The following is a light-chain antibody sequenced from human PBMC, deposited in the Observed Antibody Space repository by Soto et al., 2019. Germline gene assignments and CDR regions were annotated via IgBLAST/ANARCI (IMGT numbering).Light chain of an antibody. V-gene: IGKV3-20*01. Sequence: IVLTQSPDTLSLFPGERATLSCRASQSVSSSYLAWYQQKPGQAPRLLIYGASSRATGIPDRFSGSGSGTDFTLTIRRLEPEDFAVYYCQQDDTSPYTFGQGTKLEIQ. CDR2: GAS. CDR3: QQDDTSPYT. CDR1: QSVSSSY. J-gene: IGKJ2*01.